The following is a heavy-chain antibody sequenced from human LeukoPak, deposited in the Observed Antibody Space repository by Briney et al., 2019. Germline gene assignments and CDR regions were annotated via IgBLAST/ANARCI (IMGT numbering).Heavy chain of an antibody. Sequence: PGGSLRLSCAASGFTFSSYAMHWVRQAPGKGLEWVSAISGSGGSTYYADSVKGRFTISRDNSKNTLYLQMNSLRAEDTAVYYCAKVVGYYYGSGSYPDYWGQGTLVTVSS. V-gene: IGHV3-23*01. D-gene: IGHD3-10*01. CDR1: GFTFSSYA. J-gene: IGHJ4*02. CDR2: ISGSGGST. CDR3: AKVVGYYYGSGSYPDY.